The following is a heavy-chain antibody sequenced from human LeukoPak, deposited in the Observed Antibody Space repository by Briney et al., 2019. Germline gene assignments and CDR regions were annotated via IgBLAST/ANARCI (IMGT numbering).Heavy chain of an antibody. D-gene: IGHD6-19*01. Sequence: PSETLSLTCSVSGGSISSSSSYWGWIRQPPGKGLEWIGSIYYSGSSFDNPALKSRVTISVDTSKNQFSLKLSSVTAADTAVYYCARASGSGWFEKDYWGQGTLVTVSS. CDR1: GGSISSSSSY. J-gene: IGHJ4*02. V-gene: IGHV4-39*07. CDR2: IYYSGSS. CDR3: ARASGSGWFEKDY.